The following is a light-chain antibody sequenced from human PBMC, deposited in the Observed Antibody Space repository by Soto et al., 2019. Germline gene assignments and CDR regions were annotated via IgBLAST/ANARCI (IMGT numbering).Light chain of an antibody. V-gene: IGKV3-11*01. Sequence: EIVLTQSPATLSLSPGERATLSCRASQSVSSYLAWYQQKPGQAPRLLIYDASNRATGIPARFSGSGSGTAFTLTISSLEPEDFAVYYCRQRSNWPLFGQGTKLEIK. CDR3: RQRSNWPL. J-gene: IGKJ2*01. CDR1: QSVSSY. CDR2: DAS.